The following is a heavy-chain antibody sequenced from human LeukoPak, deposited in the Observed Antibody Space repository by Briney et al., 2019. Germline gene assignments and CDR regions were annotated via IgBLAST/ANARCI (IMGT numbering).Heavy chain of an antibody. Sequence: SQTLSLTCTVSGGSISSGSYYWSWIRQPAGKGLEWIGRIYTSGSTNYNPSLKSRVTISVDTSKNQFSLKLSSVTAADTAVYYCARGGSGWNYFDYWGQGTLVTVSS. CDR3: ARGGSGWNYFDY. D-gene: IGHD6-19*01. CDR1: GGSISSGSYY. V-gene: IGHV4-61*02. J-gene: IGHJ4*02. CDR2: IYTSGST.